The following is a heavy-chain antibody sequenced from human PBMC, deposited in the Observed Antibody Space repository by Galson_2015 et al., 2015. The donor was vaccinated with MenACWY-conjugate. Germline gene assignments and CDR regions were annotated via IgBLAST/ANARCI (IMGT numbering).Heavy chain of an antibody. CDR2: IIPILGIA. D-gene: IGHD3/OR15-3a*01. Sequence: SVKVSCRASGGTFSSYAISWVRQAPGQGLEWMGRIIPILGIANYAQKFQGRVTITADKSTSTAYMELSSLRSEDTAVYYCARAPAVDSRYYYGMDVWGQGTTVTVSS. V-gene: IGHV1-69*04. J-gene: IGHJ6*02. CDR1: GGTFSSYA. CDR3: ARAPAVDSRYYYGMDV.